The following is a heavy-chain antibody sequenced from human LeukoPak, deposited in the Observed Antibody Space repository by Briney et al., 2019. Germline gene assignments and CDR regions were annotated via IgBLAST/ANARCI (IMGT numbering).Heavy chain of an antibody. V-gene: IGHV4-59*01. CDR3: ARWYKYSSSWSPVNWFDP. CDR1: GGSISSYY. J-gene: IGHJ5*02. Sequence: PSGTLSLTCTVSGGSISSYYWSWIRQPPGKGLEWIGYIYYSGSTNYNPSLKSRVTISVDTSKNQFSLKLSSVPAADTAVYYCARWYKYSSSWSPVNWFDPWGQGTLVTVSS. CDR2: IYYSGST. D-gene: IGHD6-6*01.